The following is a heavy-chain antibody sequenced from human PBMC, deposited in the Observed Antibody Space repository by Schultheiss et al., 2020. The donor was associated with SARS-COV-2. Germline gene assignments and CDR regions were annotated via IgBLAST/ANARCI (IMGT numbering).Heavy chain of an antibody. J-gene: IGHJ4*02. Sequence: GESLKISCAASGFTFSSYGMHWVRQAPGKGLEWVAVISYDGSNKYYADSVKGRFTISRDNSKNTLYLQMNSLRAEDTAVYYCARRPSSGWYEVYFDYWGQGTLVTVSS. CDR1: GFTFSSYG. CDR3: ARRPSSGWYEVYFDY. V-gene: IGHV3-30*03. CDR2: ISYDGSNK. D-gene: IGHD6-19*01.